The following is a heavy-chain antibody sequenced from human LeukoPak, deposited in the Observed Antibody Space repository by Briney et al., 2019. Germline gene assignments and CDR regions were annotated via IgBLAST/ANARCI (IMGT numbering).Heavy chain of an antibody. CDR1: GFTFSSYA. CDR2: ISYDGSNK. CDR3: ARDVSYQLMLYPDS. D-gene: IGHD2-2*01. V-gene: IGHV3-30-3*01. Sequence: PGGSLRLSCAASGFTFSSYAMHWVRQAPGKGLEWVAVISYDGSNKYYADPVKGRFTISRDNSKNTLHLQMNSLRVEDTGVYYCARDVSYQLMLYPDSWGQGTLVTVSS. J-gene: IGHJ4*02.